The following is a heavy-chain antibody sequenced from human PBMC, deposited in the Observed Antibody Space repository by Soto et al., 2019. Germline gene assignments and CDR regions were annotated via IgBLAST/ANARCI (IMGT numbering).Heavy chain of an antibody. CDR2: ISAYNGNT. CDR1: GYTFTSYG. Sequence: GASVKVSCKASGYTFTSYGISWVRQAPGQGLEWMGWISAYNGNTNYAQKLQGRVTMTTDTSTSTAYMELRSLRSDDTAVYYCARDGTELLWFGELLPFDYWGQGTLVTVSS. V-gene: IGHV1-18*01. D-gene: IGHD3-10*01. CDR3: ARDGTELLWFGELLPFDY. J-gene: IGHJ4*02.